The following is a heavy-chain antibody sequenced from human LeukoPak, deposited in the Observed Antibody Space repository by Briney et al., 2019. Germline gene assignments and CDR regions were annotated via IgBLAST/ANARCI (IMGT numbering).Heavy chain of an antibody. D-gene: IGHD3-9*01. CDR2: INHRGST. Sequence: SDPLPLTCAVYGGPFSGYYWSWIRQPPGKEPEWIGEINHRGSTNYNPSLKSRVTISVDTSKNQFSLKLSSVTAADTAVYQSAGGIRDFAPDPPDANWFDPWGQGTLVTVSS. J-gene: IGHJ5*02. V-gene: IGHV4-34*01. CDR3: AGGIRDFAPDPPDANWFDP. CDR1: GGPFSGYY.